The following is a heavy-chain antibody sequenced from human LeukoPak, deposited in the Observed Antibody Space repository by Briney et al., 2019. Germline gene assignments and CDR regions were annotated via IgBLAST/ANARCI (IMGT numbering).Heavy chain of an antibody. CDR3: AKDQDSSSWYEDTEYFQH. CDR1: GFTFSSYG. CDR2: IRYDGSNK. Sequence: PGGSLRLSCAASGFTFSSYGMHWVRQAPGKGLEWVAFIRYDGSNKYYADSVKGRFTISRDNSKNTLYLQMNSLRAEDTAVYYCAKDQDSSSWYEDTEYFQHWGQGTLVTVSS. D-gene: IGHD6-13*01. J-gene: IGHJ1*01. V-gene: IGHV3-30*02.